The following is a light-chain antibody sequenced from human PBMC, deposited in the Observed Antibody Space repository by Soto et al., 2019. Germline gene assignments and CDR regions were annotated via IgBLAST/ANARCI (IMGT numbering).Light chain of an antibody. CDR2: SNN. V-gene: IGLV1-47*02. Sequence: QSVLTQPPSASGTPGQRVTISCSGSTSNIGTNYAFWYQHLPGTAPKVLIYSNNQRPSGVAHRFSGSTSGTSASLAISGLRSEDEADYFCAAWDASLSAWVFGGGTKLTVL. CDR1: TSNIGTNY. CDR3: AAWDASLSAWV. J-gene: IGLJ3*02.